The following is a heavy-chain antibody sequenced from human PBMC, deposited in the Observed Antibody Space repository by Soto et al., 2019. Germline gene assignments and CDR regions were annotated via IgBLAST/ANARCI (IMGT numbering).Heavy chain of an antibody. Sequence: SETLSLTCTVSGGSISSYYWSWIRQPPGKGLEWIGYIYYSGSTNYNPSLKSRVTISVDTSKNQFSLKLSSVTAADTAVYYCARHTGDFWSGYHISPNYYYMDVWGKGTTVTVSS. CDR1: GGSISSYY. D-gene: IGHD3-3*01. CDR2: IYYSGST. V-gene: IGHV4-59*08. J-gene: IGHJ6*03. CDR3: ARHTGDFWSGYHISPNYYYMDV.